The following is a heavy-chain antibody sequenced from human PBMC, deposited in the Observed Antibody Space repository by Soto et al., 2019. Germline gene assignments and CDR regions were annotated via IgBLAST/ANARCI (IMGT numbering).Heavy chain of an antibody. V-gene: IGHV1-3*01. Sequence: QVQLVQSGAEVKKPGASVKVSCKASGYTFSSYPMHWVRQAPGQRLEWMGWINAGNGDTKYSQKFQGRVTMTRDPSAITAYMELSSLRSEDTAVYYCVRDWTHYDSSGPGDYWGQGTLVTVSS. D-gene: IGHD3-22*01. CDR2: INAGNGDT. J-gene: IGHJ4*02. CDR1: GYTFSSYP. CDR3: VRDWTHYDSSGPGDY.